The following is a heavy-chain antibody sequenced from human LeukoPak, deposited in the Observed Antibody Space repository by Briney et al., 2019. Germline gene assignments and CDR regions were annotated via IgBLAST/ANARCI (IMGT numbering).Heavy chain of an antibody. CDR3: ARGDCSGGSCYSYNWFDP. J-gene: IGHJ5*02. D-gene: IGHD2-15*01. CDR2: IYHSGST. Sequence: PSETLSLTCTVSGYSISSGYYWGWIRQPPGKGLEWIGSIYHSGSTYYNPSLKSRVTISVDTSKNQFSLKLSSVTAADTAVYYCARGDCSGGSCYSYNWFDPWGQGTLVTVSS. V-gene: IGHV4-38-2*02. CDR1: GYSISSGYY.